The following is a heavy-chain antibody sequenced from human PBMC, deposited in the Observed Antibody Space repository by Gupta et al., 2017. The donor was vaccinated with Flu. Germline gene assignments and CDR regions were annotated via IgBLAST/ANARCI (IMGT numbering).Heavy chain of an antibody. CDR3: ARALSLRGGGDPKYNWFDP. D-gene: IGHD3-16*01. Sequence: QVQLVQSGAEVKKPGSSVKVSCKASGGTFSSYAISWVRQAPGQGLEWMGGIIPIFGTANYAQKFQGRVTITADKSTSTAYMELSSLRSEDTAVYYCARALSLRGGGDPKYNWFDPWGQGTLVTVSP. J-gene: IGHJ5*02. V-gene: IGHV1-69*06. CDR2: IIPIFGTA. CDR1: GGTFSSYA.